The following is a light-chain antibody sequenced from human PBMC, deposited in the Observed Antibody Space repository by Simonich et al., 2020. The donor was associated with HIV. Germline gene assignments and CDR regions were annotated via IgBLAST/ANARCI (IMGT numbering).Light chain of an antibody. J-gene: IGKJ4*01. Sequence: IQMNQSPSSVSASVGDIVTITCRASQGCSSYLAWYQQKPGKAPKLLIYAASTLQSGVPSRFSGSGSGTDFTLTISCLQSEDFATYYCQQYYSYPPLFGGGTKVEIK. CDR2: AAS. CDR3: QQYYSYPPL. V-gene: IGKV1-8*01. CDR1: QGCSSY.